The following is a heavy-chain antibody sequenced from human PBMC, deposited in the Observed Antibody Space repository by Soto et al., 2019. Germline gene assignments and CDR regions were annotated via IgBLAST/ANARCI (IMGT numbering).Heavy chain of an antibody. V-gene: IGHV3-48*02. CDR1: GFIFSDYP. J-gene: IGHJ4*02. D-gene: IGHD1-26*01. CDR2: ISTSETTM. Sequence: PGGSLRLSCVASGFIFSDYPMNWIRQAPGKGLEWVSYISTSETTMYYADSVKGRFTISRDNAKNSLYLQMNSLRDDDTAVYYCARGTYSGSHYFSYWGQGTLVTVSS. CDR3: ARGTYSGSHYFSY.